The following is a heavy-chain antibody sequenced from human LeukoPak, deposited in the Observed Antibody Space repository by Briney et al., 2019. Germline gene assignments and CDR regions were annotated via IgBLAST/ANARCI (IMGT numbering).Heavy chain of an antibody. V-gene: IGHV3-23*01. J-gene: IGHJ4*02. CDR1: GFTFSSYA. D-gene: IGHD6-6*01. CDR2: ISGSGGST. Sequence: GGSLRLSCAASGFTFSSYAMSWVRQAPGQGLEWVSAISGSGGSTYYADSVKGRFTISRDGSKNTLYLQMNSLRAEDTAVYYCARDPPAVAANTYGWGQGTLVTVSS. CDR3: ARDPPAVAANTYG.